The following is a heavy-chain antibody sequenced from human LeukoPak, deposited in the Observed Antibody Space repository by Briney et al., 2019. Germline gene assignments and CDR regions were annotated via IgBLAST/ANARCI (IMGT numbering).Heavy chain of an antibody. J-gene: IGHJ5*02. Sequence: GGSLRLSCAASGFTFSGYWMHWVRQAPGKGLVWVSPINTDGGLTNYADSVKCRFTTTRDNAKNTLHLQMNSLRADDTAVYYCTRGAVGTGVWFDPWGQGTLVTVSS. V-gene: IGHV3-74*01. CDR3: TRGAVGTGVWFDP. CDR2: INTDGGLT. CDR1: GFTFSGYW. D-gene: IGHD1-26*01.